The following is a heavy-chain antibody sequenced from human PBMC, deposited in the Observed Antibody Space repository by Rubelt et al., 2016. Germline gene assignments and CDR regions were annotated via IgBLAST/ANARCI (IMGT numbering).Heavy chain of an antibody. J-gene: IGHJ3*02. CDR2: INHSRST. V-gene: IGHV4-34*01. D-gene: IGHD1-1*01. CDR3: AGGRRNGVGI. Sequence: GLEWIGEINHSRSTNYNPSLKRRVTISLDTSKNQFSLKLRSLTAADTAVYYCAGGRRNGVGIWGQGTMVTVSS.